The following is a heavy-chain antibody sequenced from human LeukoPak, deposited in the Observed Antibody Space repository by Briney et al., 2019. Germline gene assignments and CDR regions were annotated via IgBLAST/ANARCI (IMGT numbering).Heavy chain of an antibody. D-gene: IGHD4-17*01. V-gene: IGHV2-5*01. CDR3: AHGYGDYDPYFDY. CDR2: IYWNDNK. Sequence: SGPTLVNPTQTLTLTCTFSGFSLATSRVGVGWIRQPPVKALEWLALIYWNDNKRYSPSLRRRLTVTKDTSKTQVFLTMTKMDPVDTATYYCAHGYGDYDPYFDYWGQGTLVTVSS. CDR1: GFSLATSRVG. J-gene: IGHJ4*02.